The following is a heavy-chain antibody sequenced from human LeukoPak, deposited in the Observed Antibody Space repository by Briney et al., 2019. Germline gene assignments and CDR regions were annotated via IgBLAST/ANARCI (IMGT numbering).Heavy chain of an antibody. Sequence: SETLSLTCTVSGGSISSSSYYWGWIRQPPGKGLEWIGSIYYSGSTYYNPSPKSRVTISVDTSKNQFSLKLSSVTAADTAVYYCARDLPTDYWGQGTLVTVSS. CDR1: GGSISSSSYY. V-gene: IGHV4-39*01. D-gene: IGHD4-17*01. CDR2: IYYSGST. J-gene: IGHJ4*02. CDR3: ARDLPTDY.